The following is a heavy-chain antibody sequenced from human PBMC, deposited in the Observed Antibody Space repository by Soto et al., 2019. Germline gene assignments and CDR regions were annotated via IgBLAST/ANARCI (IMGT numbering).Heavy chain of an antibody. Sequence: QVQLQESGPGLVKPSQTLSLTCTVSGGSISSGHYYWSWIRQPPGKGLEWIGYIYYSGRTYYNTSLKSRVTISLDASMNQFSPKLSSVTAADTAVYYCARGNYYAVDYCGTGTLVTVSS. CDR1: GGSISSGHYY. CDR3: ARGNYYAVDY. V-gene: IGHV4-30-4*01. J-gene: IGHJ4*02. D-gene: IGHD3-10*01. CDR2: IYYSGRT.